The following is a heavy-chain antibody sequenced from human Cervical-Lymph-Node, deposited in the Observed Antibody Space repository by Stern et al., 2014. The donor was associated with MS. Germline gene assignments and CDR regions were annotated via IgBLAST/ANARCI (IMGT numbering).Heavy chain of an antibody. CDR1: GFTFSVYA. CDR2: VSGSGSST. V-gene: IGHV3-23*01. Sequence: EVQLLESGGGLVQPGGSLRLSCAASGFTFSVYAMSWVRQAPGKGLEWVSAVSGSGSSTYNADSVKGRFTISRDNSKSMLFLQMNSLRAEDTAVYYCARDRIAVAGYFDFWGQGTLVTVSS. D-gene: IGHD6-19*01. J-gene: IGHJ4*02. CDR3: ARDRIAVAGYFDF.